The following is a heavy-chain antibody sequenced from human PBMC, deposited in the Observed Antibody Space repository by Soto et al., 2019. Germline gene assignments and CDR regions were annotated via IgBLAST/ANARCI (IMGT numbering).Heavy chain of an antibody. J-gene: IGHJ6*02. D-gene: IGHD2-2*01. CDR2: ISYDGSNK. V-gene: IGHV3-30-3*01. Sequence: QVQLVESGGGVVQPGRSLRLSCAASGFTFSSYAMHWVRQAPGKGLEWVAVISYDGSNKYYADSVKRRFTISRDNSKNTLYLQMNSLRAEDTAVYYCARVRYCSSTSCWNDNADYYGMDVWGQGTTVTVSS. CDR3: ARVRYCSSTSCWNDNADYYGMDV. CDR1: GFTFSSYA.